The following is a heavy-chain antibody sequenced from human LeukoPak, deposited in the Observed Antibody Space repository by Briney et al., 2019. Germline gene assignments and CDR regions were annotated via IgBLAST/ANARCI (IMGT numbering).Heavy chain of an antibody. V-gene: IGHV1-2*02. CDR3: ARDRGTGIHNAFDI. J-gene: IGHJ3*02. D-gene: IGHD1-7*01. CDR1: GYTFTGYY. CDR2: INPDSGGT. Sequence: GASVKVSCKASGYTFTGYYIHWVRQAPGQGPEWMEWINPDSGGTNSAQKFQGRVTMTRDTSISTAYMEVTRLRSDDTAVYYCARDRGTGIHNAFDIWGQGTMVTVSS.